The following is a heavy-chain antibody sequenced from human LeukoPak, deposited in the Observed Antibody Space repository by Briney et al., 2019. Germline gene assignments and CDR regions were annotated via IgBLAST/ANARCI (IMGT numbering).Heavy chain of an antibody. CDR3: ARDSYDFWSGTSMDY. Sequence: GGSLRLSCEASGFTFGSYAMYWVRQAPGKGLEWVAGIFGSGGSAHYADSVKGRFTISRDNSKNTLYLQMNSLRAEDTAVYYCARDSYDFWSGTSMDYWGQGTLVTVSS. D-gene: IGHD3-3*01. V-gene: IGHV3-23*01. CDR2: IFGSGGSA. J-gene: IGHJ4*02. CDR1: GFTFGSYA.